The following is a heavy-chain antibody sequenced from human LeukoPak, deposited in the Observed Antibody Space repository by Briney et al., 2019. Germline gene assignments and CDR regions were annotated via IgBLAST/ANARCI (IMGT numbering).Heavy chain of an antibody. Sequence: SGPTLVNPTQTLTLTCTFSGFSLSTSGMRVSWIRQPPGKALEWLARIDWDDDKFYSTSLKTRLTISKDTSKNQVVLTMTNMDPVDTATYYCARMGCSGGSCYSGWFDPWGQGTLVTVSS. CDR1: GFSLSTSGMR. CDR2: IDWDDDK. CDR3: ARMGCSGGSCYSGWFDP. J-gene: IGHJ5*02. V-gene: IGHV2-70*04. D-gene: IGHD2-15*01.